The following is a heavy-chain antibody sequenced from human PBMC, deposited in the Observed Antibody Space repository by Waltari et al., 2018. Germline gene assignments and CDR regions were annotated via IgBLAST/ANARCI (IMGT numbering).Heavy chain of an antibody. CDR3: ARRNYDSSGYSLDY. CDR2: IYYIGST. V-gene: IGHV4-59*01. D-gene: IGHD3-22*01. CDR1: GGSISSYY. Sequence: QVQLQESGPGLVKPSETLSLTCTVSGGSISSYYWSWIRQPPGKGLEWIGYIYYIGSTHYTPSLKSRVTISVDTSKNQFALKLSSVTAADTAVYYCARRNYDSSGYSLDYWGQGTLVTVSS. J-gene: IGHJ4*02.